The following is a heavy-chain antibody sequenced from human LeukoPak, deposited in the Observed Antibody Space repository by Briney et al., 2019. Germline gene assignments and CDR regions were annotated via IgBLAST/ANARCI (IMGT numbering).Heavy chain of an antibody. D-gene: IGHD3-22*01. CDR1: GGSISSGGYY. CDR3: TYDSSGYSAFDI. J-gene: IGHJ3*02. CDR2: IYYSGST. Sequence: SETLSLTCTVSGGSISSGGYYWSWIRQHPGKGLEWIGYIYYSGSTYYNPSLKSRVTISVDTSKNQFSLKLSSVTAADTAVYYCTYDSSGYSAFDIWGQGTMVTVSS. V-gene: IGHV4-31*03.